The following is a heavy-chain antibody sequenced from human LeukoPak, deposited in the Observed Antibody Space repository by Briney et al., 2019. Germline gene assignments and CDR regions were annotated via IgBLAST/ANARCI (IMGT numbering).Heavy chain of an antibody. Sequence: ASVKVSCKASGYTFTSYDINWVRQATGQGLEWMGWMNPNSGNTGYAQKFQGRVTITRNTSISTAYMELSSLRSEDTAVYYCARRAYYCTNGVCHRRYYYYMDVWGKGTTVTVPS. CDR3: ARRAYYCTNGVCHRRYYYYMDV. CDR2: MNPNSGNT. V-gene: IGHV1-8*03. CDR1: GYTFTSYD. D-gene: IGHD2-8*01. J-gene: IGHJ6*03.